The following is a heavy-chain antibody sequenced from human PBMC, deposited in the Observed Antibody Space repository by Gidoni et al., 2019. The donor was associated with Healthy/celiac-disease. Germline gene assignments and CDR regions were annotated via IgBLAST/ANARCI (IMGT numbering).Heavy chain of an antibody. CDR3: ARSVGSGSYYGGGDWFDP. CDR2: IYYSGST. D-gene: IGHD1-26*01. V-gene: IGHV4-59*01. CDR1: GGSISSYY. J-gene: IGHJ5*02. Sequence: QVQLQESGPGLVTPSETLSLTCPVSGGSISSYYWSWIRQPPGKGLEWIGYIYYSGSTNYNPSLKSRVTISVDTSKNQFSLKLSSVTAADTAVYYCARSVGSGSYYGGGDWFDPWGQGTLVTVSS.